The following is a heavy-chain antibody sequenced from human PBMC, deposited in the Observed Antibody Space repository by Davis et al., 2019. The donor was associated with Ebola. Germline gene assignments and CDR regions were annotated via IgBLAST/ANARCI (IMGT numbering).Heavy chain of an antibody. CDR1: GFTFSDYG. D-gene: IGHD4-11*01. CDR3: AKVVWGALQSSAVFDN. CDR2: ITGNGDSA. V-gene: IGHV3-23*01. Sequence: SCAASGFTFSDYGMIWVRQAPGKGLEWVSFITGNGDSAHYADSVKGRFTISRDNSENTLYLQVNSLRAGDTAVYYCAKVVWGALQSSAVFDNWGQGAQVTVSA. J-gene: IGHJ4*02.